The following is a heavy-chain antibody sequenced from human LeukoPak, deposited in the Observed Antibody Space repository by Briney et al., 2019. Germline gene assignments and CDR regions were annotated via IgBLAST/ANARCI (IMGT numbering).Heavy chain of an antibody. CDR2: MNPNSGNT. V-gene: IGHV1-8*01. J-gene: IGHJ6*02. Sequence: GASVKVSCKASGHTFTSYDINWVRQATGQGLEWMGWMNPNSGNTGYAQKFQGRVTMTRNTSISTAYMELSSLRSEDTAVYYCARGGVVVVAATIYYYYGMDVWGQGTTVTVSS. CDR3: ARGGVVVVAATIYYYYGMDV. CDR1: GHTFTSYD. D-gene: IGHD2-15*01.